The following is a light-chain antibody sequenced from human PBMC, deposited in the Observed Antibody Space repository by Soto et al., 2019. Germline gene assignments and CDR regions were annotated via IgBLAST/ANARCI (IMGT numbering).Light chain of an antibody. CDR2: KAS. CDR1: QSIINW. Sequence: DIQMTQSPSTLSASVGDRVTITCRASQSIINWLGWYQQKPGKAPKLLIYKASSLESGVPSRLSGSGSGTDFTLTINRLEPEDFAVYYCQQYGSSITFGHGTRLEIK. CDR3: QQYGSSIT. V-gene: IGKV1-5*03. J-gene: IGKJ5*01.